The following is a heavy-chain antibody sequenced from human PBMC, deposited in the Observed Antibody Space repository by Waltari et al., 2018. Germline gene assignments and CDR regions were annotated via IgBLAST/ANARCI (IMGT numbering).Heavy chain of an antibody. CDR1: GVSFSGYY. Sequence: QVQLQQWGAGLLKPSETLSLTCAVYGVSFSGYYWSWIRQPPGKGLEWIGEINHSGSTNYNPSLKSRVTISVDTSKNQFSLKLSSVTAADTAVYYCARRSYGMDVWGQGTTVTVSS. J-gene: IGHJ6*02. CDR3: ARRSYGMDV. V-gene: IGHV4-34*01. CDR2: INHSGST.